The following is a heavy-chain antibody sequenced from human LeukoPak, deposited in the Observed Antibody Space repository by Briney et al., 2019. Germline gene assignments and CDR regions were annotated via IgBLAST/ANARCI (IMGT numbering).Heavy chain of an antibody. Sequence: GGSLRLSCAASGFTVSSNYMSWVRQAPGKGLEWVANINQDGSAKYYVDSVKGRFTISRDNAKNSLYLQMNSLRAEDTAVYYCARSQYSSSSFYYYYYMDVWGKGTTVAVSS. CDR3: ARSQYSSSSFYYYYYMDV. CDR2: INQDGSAK. V-gene: IGHV3-7*01. CDR1: GFTVSSNY. J-gene: IGHJ6*03. D-gene: IGHD6-6*01.